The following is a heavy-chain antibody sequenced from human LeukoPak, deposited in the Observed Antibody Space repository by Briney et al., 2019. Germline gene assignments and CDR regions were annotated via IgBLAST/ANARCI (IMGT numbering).Heavy chain of an antibody. V-gene: IGHV1-2*02. Sequence: ASVKVSCKASGYTFTGYYMHWVRQAPGQGLEWMGWINPNSGGTNYAQKLQGRVTMTTDTSTSTAYMELRSLRSDDTAVYYCARADPLYYYDSSGYSHDFDYWGQGTLVTVSS. J-gene: IGHJ4*02. CDR2: INPNSGGT. CDR1: GYTFTGYY. CDR3: ARADPLYYYDSSGYSHDFDY. D-gene: IGHD3-22*01.